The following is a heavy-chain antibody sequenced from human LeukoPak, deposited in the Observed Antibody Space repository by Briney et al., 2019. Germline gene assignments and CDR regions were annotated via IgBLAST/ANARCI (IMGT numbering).Heavy chain of an antibody. V-gene: IGHV3-43*02. CDR2: ISGDGGST. CDR1: GFTFDDYA. CDR3: AKDIIAAVSYYGMDV. D-gene: IGHD6-6*01. Sequence: GGSLRLSCAASGFTFDDYAMHWVRQAPGKGLEWVSLISGDGGSTYYVDSVKGRFTISRDNSKNSLYLQMNSLRTEDTALYYCAKDIIAAVSYYGMDVWGQGTTVTVSS. J-gene: IGHJ6*02.